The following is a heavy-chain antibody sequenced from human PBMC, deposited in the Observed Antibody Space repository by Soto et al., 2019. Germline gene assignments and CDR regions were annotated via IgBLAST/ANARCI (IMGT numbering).Heavy chain of an antibody. CDR3: ASGSGSYPYQTYYYYYMDV. CDR1: GGSISSGGYY. Sequence: SETLSLTCTVSGGSISSGGYYWSWIRQHPGKGLEWIGYIYYSGSTYYNPSLKSRVTISVDTSKNQFSLKLSSVTAADTAVYYCASGSGSYPYQTYYYYYMDVWGKGTTVTVSS. CDR2: IYYSGST. J-gene: IGHJ6*03. V-gene: IGHV4-31*03. D-gene: IGHD3-10*01.